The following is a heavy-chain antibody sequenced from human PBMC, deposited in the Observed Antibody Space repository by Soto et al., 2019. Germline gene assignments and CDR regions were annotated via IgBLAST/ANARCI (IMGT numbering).Heavy chain of an antibody. CDR1: GFTLSKAW. D-gene: IGHD3-3*01. CDR2: IKSDSDGGTT. V-gene: IGHV3-15*01. Sequence: EVQLVESGGGLVKPGGSRRLSCVTSGFTLSKAWMSWVRQAPGKGLEWVGRIKSDSDGGTTDYAAPLKGRFTISRDDSKNTVYLQMNSLKTEDTAVYYCTTDALRFLEWFSYGGQGTLVTVSS. J-gene: IGHJ4*02. CDR3: TTDALRFLEWFSY.